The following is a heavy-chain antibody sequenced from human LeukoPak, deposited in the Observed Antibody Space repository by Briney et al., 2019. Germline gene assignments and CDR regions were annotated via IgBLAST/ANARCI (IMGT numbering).Heavy chain of an antibody. J-gene: IGHJ6*03. CDR3: ARTDSFTIFGGYMDV. Sequence: SETLSLTCTVSGGSISSYYWSWIRQPPGKGLEWIGYIYYSGSTNYNPSLKSRVTISVDTSKNQFSLKLSSVTAADTAVYYCARTDSFTIFGGYMDVWGKGTTVTVSS. V-gene: IGHV4-59*01. CDR2: IYYSGST. CDR1: GGSISSYY. D-gene: IGHD3-3*01.